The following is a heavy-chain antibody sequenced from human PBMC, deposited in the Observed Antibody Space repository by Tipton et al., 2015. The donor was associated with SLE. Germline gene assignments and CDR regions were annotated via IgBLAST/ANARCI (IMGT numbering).Heavy chain of an antibody. D-gene: IGHD3-3*01. CDR1: GGSISSYY. V-gene: IGHV4-59*01. J-gene: IGHJ1*01. Sequence: TLSLTCTVSGGSISSYYWSWIRQPPGKGLEWIGYIYYSGSTNYNPSLKSRVTISVDTSKNQFSLKLSSVTAADTAVYYCARQGGDYDFGSGPAAEYFQHWGQGTLVTVPS. CDR2: IYYSGST. CDR3: ARQGGDYDFGSGPAAEYFQH.